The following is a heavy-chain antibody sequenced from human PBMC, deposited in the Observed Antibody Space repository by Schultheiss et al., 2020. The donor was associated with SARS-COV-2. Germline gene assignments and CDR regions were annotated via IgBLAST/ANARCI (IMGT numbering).Heavy chain of an antibody. D-gene: IGHD1-7*01. CDR1: GYTFTSYG. CDR3: ATRQGTGTTGGAFDI. Sequence: ASVKVSCKASGYTFTSYGISWVRQAPGQGLEWMGWISAYNGNTNYAQKLQGRVTMTRNTSISTAYMELSSLRSEDTAVYYCATRQGTGTTGGAFDIWGQGTMVTVSS. CDR2: ISAYNGNT. J-gene: IGHJ3*02. V-gene: IGHV1-18*01.